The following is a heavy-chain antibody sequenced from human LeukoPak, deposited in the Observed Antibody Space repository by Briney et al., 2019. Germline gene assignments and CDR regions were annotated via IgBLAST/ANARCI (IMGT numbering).Heavy chain of an antibody. CDR2: IRPDGSAV. Sequence: PGGSLRLSCIASGFTINQHAMSWVRQAPVTGLEWVASIRPDGSAVFYVDSVKGRFTFSRDNAKNSLDLQMNSLRAEDTAVYYCARFGLPYSIDLWGQGTMVTVSS. CDR3: ARFGLPYSIDL. D-gene: IGHD3/OR15-3a*01. CDR1: GFTINQHA. V-gene: IGHV3-7*01. J-gene: IGHJ6*02.